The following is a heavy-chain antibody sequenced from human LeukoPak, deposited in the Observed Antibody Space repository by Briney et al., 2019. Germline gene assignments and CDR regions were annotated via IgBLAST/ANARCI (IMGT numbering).Heavy chain of an antibody. CDR1: GFTFSSHA. J-gene: IGHJ4*02. CDR3: ARKKPFSGSYYDN. CDR2: VSGDGVST. V-gene: IGHV3-23*01. Sequence: PGGSLRLSCAASGFTFSSHAMSWVRQAPGKGLEWLSSVSGDGVSTYYADFVKGRFSIFRDNSKSTLSLQMNSLRADDTAVYYCARKKPFSGSYYDNWGQGTLVTVSS. D-gene: IGHD1-26*01.